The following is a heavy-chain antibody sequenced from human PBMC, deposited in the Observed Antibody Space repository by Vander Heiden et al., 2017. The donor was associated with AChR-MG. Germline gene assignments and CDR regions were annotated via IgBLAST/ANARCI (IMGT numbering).Heavy chain of an antibody. J-gene: IGHJ5*02. CDR1: GYTFTDFW. CDR3: ARHYCSGGNCFQGCDP. D-gene: IGHD2-15*01. V-gene: IGHV5-10-1*03. Sequence: EVQLVQSGAEVKRPGQSLRISCKGDGYTFTDFWITWVRQVPGKGLEWMGRVDPRDSYANYSPSFQGHVTISADKSISTAYLEWSSLKASDTAMYYCARHYCSGGNCFQGCDPWGQGTLGTVSS. CDR2: VDPRDSYA.